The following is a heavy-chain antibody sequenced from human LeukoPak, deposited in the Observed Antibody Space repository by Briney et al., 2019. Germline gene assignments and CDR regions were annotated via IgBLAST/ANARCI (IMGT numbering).Heavy chain of an antibody. D-gene: IGHD2-21*01. J-gene: IGHJ4*02. V-gene: IGHV1-2*02. CDR3: ARTWGVGIEYYFDY. Sequence: ASVKVSCKASGYTFTGYYMHWVRQAPGQRLEWMGWINPNSGGTNYAQKFQGRVTMTRDTSISTAYMELSRLRSDDTAVYYCARTWGVGIEYYFDYWGQGTLVTVSS. CDR1: GYTFTGYY. CDR2: INPNSGGT.